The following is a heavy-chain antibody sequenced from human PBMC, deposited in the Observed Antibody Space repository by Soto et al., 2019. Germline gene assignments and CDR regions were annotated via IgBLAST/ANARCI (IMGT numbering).Heavy chain of an antibody. V-gene: IGHV4-59*08. D-gene: IGHD3-10*01. Sequence: SETLSLTCTVSGGSISSYYWIWIRQPPGKGLEWIGYIYYSGSTNYNPSLKSRVTISVDTSKNQFSLKLSSVTAADTAVYYCARLGYYGSGSYYWFEPWGQGTLVTVSS. CDR1: GGSISSYY. J-gene: IGHJ5*02. CDR2: IYYSGST. CDR3: ARLGYYGSGSYYWFEP.